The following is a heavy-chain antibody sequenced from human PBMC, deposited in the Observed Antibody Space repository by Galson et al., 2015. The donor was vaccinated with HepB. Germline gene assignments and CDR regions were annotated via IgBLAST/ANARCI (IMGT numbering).Heavy chain of an antibody. CDR2: ISGNGGST. Sequence: SLRLSCAASGFTFSSYPMPWVRQAPGKGLGWVSAISGNGGSTFYTDSVKGRFTISRDNSKNTLYLQMDSLRAEETAVYYCAKASRDRNYYFYCWGQGALVSASP. CDR3: AKASRDRNYYFYC. V-gene: IGHV3-23*01. J-gene: IGHJ4*02. D-gene: IGHD4-11*01. CDR1: GFTFSSYP.